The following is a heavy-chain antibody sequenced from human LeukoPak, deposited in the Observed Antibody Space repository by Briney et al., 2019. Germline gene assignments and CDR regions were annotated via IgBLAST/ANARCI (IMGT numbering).Heavy chain of an antibody. CDR1: GFTFSSNG. Sequence: GGALRLSCAASGFTFSSNGRHWVRQAPGKGLGWVAMIRNHGNDEYHADSVKGRFSVSRDNSKNTMYLQMNSLRAEDTAVYYCAKDASWSLDYWGQGTLVTVSP. CDR3: AKDASWSLDY. J-gene: IGHJ4*02. D-gene: IGHD6-13*01. V-gene: IGHV3-30*02. CDR2: IRNHGNDE.